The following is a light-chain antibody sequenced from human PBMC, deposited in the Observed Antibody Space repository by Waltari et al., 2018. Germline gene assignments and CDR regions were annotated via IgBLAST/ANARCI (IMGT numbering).Light chain of an antibody. J-gene: IGKJ4*01. CDR1: QSISSY. CDR3: QQSYSTLT. CDR2: AAS. V-gene: IGKV1-39*01. Sequence: DIQMTQSPSSLSASVGDRVTITCRASQSISSYLNWYQQKPGKAHKLLIYAASSLQSGVQSRFSGSGSGTDFTLTISSLQPEDFATYYCQQSYSTLTFGGGTKVEIK.